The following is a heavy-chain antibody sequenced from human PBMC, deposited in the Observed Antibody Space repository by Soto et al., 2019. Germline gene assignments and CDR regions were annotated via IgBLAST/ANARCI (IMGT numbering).Heavy chain of an antibody. CDR1: AFTFTSYG. CDR2: ILSDGSNE. D-gene: IGHD6-19*01. Sequence: GGSLRLSCAASAFTFTSYGMHWVRQAPGRGLEWVALILSDGSNEYYADSVKGRFTISRDNPKNTLYLQMNSVRAEDTAIYYCAKDYTVAGNYGMDVWGQGTTVTVSS. J-gene: IGHJ6*02. CDR3: AKDYTVAGNYGMDV. V-gene: IGHV3-30*18.